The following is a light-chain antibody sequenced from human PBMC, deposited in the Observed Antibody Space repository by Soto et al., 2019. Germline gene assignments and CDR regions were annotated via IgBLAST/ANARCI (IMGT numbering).Light chain of an antibody. J-gene: IGLJ2*01. CDR3: SSYAGTTIS. V-gene: IGLV2-14*03. Sequence: QSALTQPASVSGSPGQSITISCTGTSSDVGSYKYVSWYQQHPGKAPKLMIYDVNNRPSGVSNRFSGSKSGNTASLTISGLPAEDEADYYCSSYAGTTISFGGGTKLTVL. CDR1: SSDVGSYKY. CDR2: DVN.